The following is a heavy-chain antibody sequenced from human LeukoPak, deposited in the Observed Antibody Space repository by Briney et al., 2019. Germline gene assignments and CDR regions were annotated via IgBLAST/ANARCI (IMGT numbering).Heavy chain of an antibody. V-gene: IGHV4-34*01. CDR3: ARGQYYYDSSGYPSFDY. Sequence: SETLSLTCAVYGGSFSGYYWSWIRQPPGKGLEWIGEINHSGSTNYNPSLKSRVTISVDTSKNQFSLKLSSVTAADTAVYYCARGQYYYDSSGYPSFDYWGQGNLVTVSS. D-gene: IGHD3-22*01. J-gene: IGHJ4*02. CDR2: INHSGST. CDR1: GGSFSGYY.